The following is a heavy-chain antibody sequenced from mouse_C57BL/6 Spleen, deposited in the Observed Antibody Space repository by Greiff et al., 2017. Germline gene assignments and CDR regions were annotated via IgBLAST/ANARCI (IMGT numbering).Heavy chain of an antibody. CDR3: ARNRQTHSLRGCFEV. Sequence: EVHLVESGGDLVKPGGSLKLSCAASGFTFSSYGMSWVRQTPDQRLEWVATISSGGSYTYYPDSVKGRFTITRDNATTTLYLQMSSLTSEDAAMYCCARNRQTHSLRGCFEVWGAGTTVTVAS. CDR1: GFTFSSYG. D-gene: IGHD6-1*01. V-gene: IGHV5-6*01. J-gene: IGHJ1*01. CDR2: ISSGGSYT.